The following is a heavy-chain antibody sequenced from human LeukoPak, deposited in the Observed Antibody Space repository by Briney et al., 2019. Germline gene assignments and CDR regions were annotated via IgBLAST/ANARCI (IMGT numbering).Heavy chain of an antibody. V-gene: IGHV1-69*02. D-gene: IGHD5-12*01. CDR3: VRSGYDYDWFDP. CDR1: GGTFSEYS. Sequence: GASVKVSCKAPGGTFSEYSISWVRQAPGQGLEWMGRILPLVGRLHYAQKFQGRFTLTADKSTTTVYMELSSLRSEDTAVYYCVRSGYDYDWFDPWGQGTLVTVSS. CDR2: ILPLVGRL. J-gene: IGHJ5*02.